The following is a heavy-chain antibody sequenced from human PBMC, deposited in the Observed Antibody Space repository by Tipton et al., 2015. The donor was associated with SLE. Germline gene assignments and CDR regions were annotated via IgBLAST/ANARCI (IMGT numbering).Heavy chain of an antibody. CDR3: TTVYYYSSGFLDY. D-gene: IGHD3-22*01. Sequence: LVKPSETLSLTCTVSGASIRRDNYYWGWIRQAPGKGLELIGSIHYSGSTYYSTSLKSRVTISVDTSRNQLSLRLGPVTAADTAVYYCTTVYYYSSGFLDYWGQGALVTVSS. V-gene: IGHV4-39*01. CDR1: GASIRRDNYY. CDR2: IHYSGST. J-gene: IGHJ4*02.